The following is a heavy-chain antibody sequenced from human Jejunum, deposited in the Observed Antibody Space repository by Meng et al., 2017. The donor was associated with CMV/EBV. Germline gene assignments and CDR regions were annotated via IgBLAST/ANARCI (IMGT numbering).Heavy chain of an antibody. CDR2: MNPRFGTA. J-gene: IGHJ5*02. CDR3: ARQRTVGVGVWFGT. CDR1: EDKFSDND. D-gene: IGHD2-21*01. Sequence: EDKFSDNDINWVRQPTGQELEWIGWMNPRFGTAGYAQKFQGRLTITRDTSRSTIYMELTGLTSDDTAMYYCARQRTVGVGVWFGTWGQGTLVTVSS. V-gene: IGHV1-8*03.